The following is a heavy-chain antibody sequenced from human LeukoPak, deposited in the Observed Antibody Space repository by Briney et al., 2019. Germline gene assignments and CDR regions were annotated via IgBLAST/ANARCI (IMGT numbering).Heavy chain of an antibody. Sequence: GGSLRLSCAASGFTVSSNYMSWVRQAPGKGLEWVSEIYSDGSTYYAASVKGRFSISRHNSKNTVYLQMNSLRAEDTAVYYCTTSGYSSSWVEGEFDYWGQGTLVTVSS. D-gene: IGHD6-13*01. V-gene: IGHV3-53*01. CDR2: IYSDGST. CDR3: TTSGYSSSWVEGEFDY. CDR1: GFTVSSNY. J-gene: IGHJ4*02.